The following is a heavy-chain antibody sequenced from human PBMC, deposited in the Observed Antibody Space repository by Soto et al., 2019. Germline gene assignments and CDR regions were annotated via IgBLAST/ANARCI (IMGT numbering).Heavy chain of an antibody. Sequence: EVQPVESGGGLVEPGKSLRLSCVVSGFTYEDFAMHWVRQAPGKGLEWVSGISWNSASTGYADSVTGRFTISRDNAKNSLYLQMRNLTGDDTAMYYCVKDFRRYTNGLDVWGPGTSVTVSS. D-gene: IGHD5-18*01. J-gene: IGHJ6*02. CDR2: ISWNSAST. V-gene: IGHV3-9*01. CDR1: GFTYEDFA. CDR3: VKDFRRYTNGLDV.